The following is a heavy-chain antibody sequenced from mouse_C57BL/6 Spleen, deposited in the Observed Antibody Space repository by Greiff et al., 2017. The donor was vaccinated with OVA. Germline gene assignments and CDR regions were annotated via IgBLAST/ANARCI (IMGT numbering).Heavy chain of an antibody. J-gene: IGHJ1*03. V-gene: IGHV2-3*01. CDR3: AKSTTVVANWYFDV. D-gene: IGHD1-1*01. CDR1: GFSLTSYG. Sequence: VQVVESGPGLVAPSQSLSITCTVSGFSLTSYGVSWVRQPPGKGLEWLGVIWGDGSTNYYSALISRLSISKDNSKSQVFLKLNSLQTDDTATYYCAKSTTVVANWYFDVWGTGTTVTVSS. CDR2: IWGDGST.